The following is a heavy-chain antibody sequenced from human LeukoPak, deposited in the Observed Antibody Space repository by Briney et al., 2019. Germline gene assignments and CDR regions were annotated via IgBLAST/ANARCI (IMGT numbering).Heavy chain of an antibody. CDR3: AGIWGPSSSWPWGFDY. CDR1: GFTFSSYA. J-gene: IGHJ4*02. D-gene: IGHD3-22*01. Sequence: GGSLRLSCAASGFTFSSYAMSWGRQAPGKGLEWVSAISGSGGATYYADSAKGRFTISRDNSKNTVYLQMNSLTADDTALYYCAGIWGPSSSWPWGFDYWGQGALVTVSA. CDR2: ISGSGGAT. V-gene: IGHV3-23*01.